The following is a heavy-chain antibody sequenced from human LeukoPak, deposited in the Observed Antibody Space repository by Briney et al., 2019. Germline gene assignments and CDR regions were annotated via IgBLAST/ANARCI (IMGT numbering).Heavy chain of an antibody. D-gene: IGHD3-3*01. CDR3: ASTRSGYYMDY. CDR2: IYYSGST. J-gene: IGHJ4*02. CDR1: GGSISSGGYY. V-gene: IGHV4-61*08. Sequence: PSEALSLTCTVSGGSISSGGYYWSWIRQPPGKGLEWIGYIYYSGSTNYNPSLKSRVTISVDTSKNQFSLKLSSVTAADTAVYYCASTRSGYYMDYWGQGTLVTVSS.